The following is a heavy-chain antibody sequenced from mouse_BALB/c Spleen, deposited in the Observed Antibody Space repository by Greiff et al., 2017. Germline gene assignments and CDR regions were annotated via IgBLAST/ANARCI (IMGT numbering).Heavy chain of an antibody. CDR1: GYTFTSYV. J-gene: IGHJ4*01. CDR3: ARCEVLRTYYAMDY. V-gene: IGHV1-14*01. CDR2: INPYNDGT. Sequence: VQLKESGPELVKPGASVKMSCKASGYTFTSYVMHWVKQKPGQGLEWIGYINPYNDGTKYNEKFKGKATLTSDKSSSTAYMELSSLTSEDSAVYYCARCEVLRTYYAMDYWGQGTSVTVSS. D-gene: IGHD1-1*01.